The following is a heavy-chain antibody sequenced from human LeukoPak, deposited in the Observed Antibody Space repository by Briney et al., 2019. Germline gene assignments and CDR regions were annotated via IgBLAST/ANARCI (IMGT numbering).Heavy chain of an antibody. V-gene: IGHV3-30-3*01. CDR3: ARDDLAYCGGDCYSTRRYYYYGMDV. CDR2: RSYDGSNK. J-gene: IGHJ6*02. D-gene: IGHD2-21*02. Sequence: PGGSLRLSCAASGFTFSSYAMHWVRQAPGKGLEWVAVRSYDGSNKYYADSVKGRFTISRDNSKNTLYLQTNSLRAEDTAVYYCARDDLAYCGGDCYSTRRYYYYGMDVWGQGTTVTVSS. CDR1: GFTFSSYA.